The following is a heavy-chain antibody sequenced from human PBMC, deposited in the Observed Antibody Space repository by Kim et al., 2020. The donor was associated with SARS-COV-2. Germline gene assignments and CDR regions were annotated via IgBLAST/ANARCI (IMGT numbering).Heavy chain of an antibody. J-gene: IGHJ4*02. CDR2: ISSSGSTI. D-gene: IGHD3-3*01. CDR3: ARVQGRTIFGVVISSSFDY. Sequence: GGSLRLSCAASGFTFSDYYMSWIRQAPGKGLEWVSYISSSGSTIYYADSVKGRFTISRDNAKNSLYLQMNSLRAEDTDVYYCARVQGRTIFGVVISSSFDYWGQGTLVTVSS. CDR1: GFTFSDYY. V-gene: IGHV3-11*01.